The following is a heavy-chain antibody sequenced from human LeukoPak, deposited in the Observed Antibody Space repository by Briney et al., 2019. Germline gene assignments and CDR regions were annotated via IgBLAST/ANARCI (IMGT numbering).Heavy chain of an antibody. CDR3: ARYRWELLPLDY. Sequence: SETLSLTCTVSGYSLSSGYYWGWIRQPPGKGLEWIGSIYHSGSTYYNPSLKSRVTISVDPSKNQFSLKLSSVTAADTAVYYCARYRWELLPLDYWGQGTLVTVSS. D-gene: IGHD1-26*01. CDR1: GYSLSSGYY. V-gene: IGHV4-38-2*02. CDR2: IYHSGST. J-gene: IGHJ4*02.